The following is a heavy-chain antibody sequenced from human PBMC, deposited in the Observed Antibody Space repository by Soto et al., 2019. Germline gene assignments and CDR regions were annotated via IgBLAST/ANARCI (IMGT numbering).Heavy chain of an antibody. CDR2: IIPIFGTA. CDR3: ASGVQLWANYFYGMDV. CDR1: GGTLSSYA. V-gene: IGHV1-69*13. Sequence: SVKVSCKASGGTLSSYAISWVRQAPGQGLEWMGGIIPIFGTANYAQKFQGRVTITADESTSTAYMELSSLRAEDRAVYYCASGVQLWANYFYGMDVWGQGTTVTVSS. J-gene: IGHJ6*02. D-gene: IGHD5-18*01.